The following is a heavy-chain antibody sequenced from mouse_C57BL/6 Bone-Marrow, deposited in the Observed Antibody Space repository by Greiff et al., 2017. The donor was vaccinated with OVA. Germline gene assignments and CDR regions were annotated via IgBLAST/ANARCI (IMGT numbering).Heavy chain of an antibody. CDR2: ISAGGSST. Sequence: EVKVEESGGGLVKPGGSLKLSCAASGFTFSSYAMYWVRQTPEKRLEWVATISAGGSSTYYPDNVKGRFTLSRDNAKNNLYRQISDRKSEYTAMCDGARERTVIAWFAYWGQGTLVTVSA. CDR1: GFTFSSYA. J-gene: IGHJ3*01. CDR3: ARERTVIAWFAY. V-gene: IGHV5-4*01.